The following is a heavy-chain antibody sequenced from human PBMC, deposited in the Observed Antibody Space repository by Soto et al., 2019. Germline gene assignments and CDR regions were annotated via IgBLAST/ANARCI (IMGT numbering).Heavy chain of an antibody. CDR3: ARDFLSVAGLYYYGMDV. J-gene: IGHJ6*02. V-gene: IGHV4-59*01. Sequence: PSETLSLTCTVSGGSFSSYYWSWIRQPPGKGLEWIGHIYYSGRTNHNPSLKSRVTISGDTSKNQLSLKLSSVTAADTAVYYCARDFLSVAGLYYYGMDVWGQGTTVTVSS. D-gene: IGHD6-19*01. CDR1: GGSFSSYY. CDR2: IYYSGRT.